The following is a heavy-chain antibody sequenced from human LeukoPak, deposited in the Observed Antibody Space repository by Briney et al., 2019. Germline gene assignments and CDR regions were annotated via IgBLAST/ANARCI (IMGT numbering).Heavy chain of an antibody. Sequence: PSETLSLTCAVYGGSFSGYYWSWIRQPPGKGLEWIGEINHSGSTNYNPSLKSRVTISVDTSKNQFSLKLSSVTAADTAVYYCASLNCSSTSCISPFDYWGHGTLVTVSS. D-gene: IGHD2-2*01. V-gene: IGHV4-34*01. CDR2: INHSGST. CDR3: ASLNCSSTSCISPFDY. CDR1: GGSFSGYY. J-gene: IGHJ4*01.